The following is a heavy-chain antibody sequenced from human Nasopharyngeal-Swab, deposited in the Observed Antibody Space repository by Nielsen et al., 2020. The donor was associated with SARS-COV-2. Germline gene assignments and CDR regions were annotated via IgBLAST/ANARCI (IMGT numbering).Heavy chain of an antibody. CDR1: GYTFTGYY. CDR2: INPNSGGT. CDR3: AREQRITMVRGGSGAFDI. J-gene: IGHJ3*02. D-gene: IGHD3-10*01. Sequence: ASVKVSCKASGYTFTGYYMHWVRQAPGQGLEWMGWINPNSGGTNYAQKFQGWVTMTRDTSISTAYMELSSLRSEDTAVYYCAREQRITMVRGGSGAFDIWGQGTMVTVSS. V-gene: IGHV1-2*04.